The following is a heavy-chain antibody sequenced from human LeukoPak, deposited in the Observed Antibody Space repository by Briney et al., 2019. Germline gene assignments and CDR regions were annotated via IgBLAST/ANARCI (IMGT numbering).Heavy chain of an antibody. CDR2: IYSSGST. V-gene: IGHV4-59*08. Sequence: SETLSLPCTVSGASFTSYYWSWIRQPPGKGLEWIAFIYSSGSTNYNPSLKSRASISLDTSKNLCSLRLRSVTAADTAVYYCARHAIYSAPHSFWVDPWGLGTLVTVSS. J-gene: IGHJ5*02. CDR1: GASFTSYY. CDR3: ARHAIYSAPHSFWVDP. D-gene: IGHD5-12*01.